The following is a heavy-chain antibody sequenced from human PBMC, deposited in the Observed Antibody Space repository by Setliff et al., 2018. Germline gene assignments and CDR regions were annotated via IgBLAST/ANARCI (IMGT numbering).Heavy chain of an antibody. Sequence: ASVKVSCKVSGYTLTELSRHWVRQAPGKGLEWMGGFDPEDGETIYAQKFQGRVTMTEDTSTDTAYMELSSLRSEDTAVYYCATGVFFLGYCSSTSCQLDYWGQGTLVTVSS. CDR1: GYTLTELS. J-gene: IGHJ4*02. CDR3: ATGVFFLGYCSSTSCQLDY. V-gene: IGHV1-24*01. D-gene: IGHD2-2*01. CDR2: FDPEDGET.